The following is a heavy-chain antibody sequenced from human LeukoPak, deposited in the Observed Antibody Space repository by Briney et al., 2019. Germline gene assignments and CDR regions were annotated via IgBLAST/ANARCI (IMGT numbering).Heavy chain of an antibody. CDR2: ISWNSGSI. CDR3: AKDASSIAAAGTELDY. J-gene: IGHJ4*02. Sequence: GGSLRLSCAASGFTFSSYAMSWVRQAPGKGLEWVSGISWNSGSIGYADSVKGRFTISRDNAKNSLYLQMNSLRAEDTALYYCAKDASSIAAAGTELDYWGQGTLVTVSS. V-gene: IGHV3-9*01. CDR1: GFTFSSYA. D-gene: IGHD6-13*01.